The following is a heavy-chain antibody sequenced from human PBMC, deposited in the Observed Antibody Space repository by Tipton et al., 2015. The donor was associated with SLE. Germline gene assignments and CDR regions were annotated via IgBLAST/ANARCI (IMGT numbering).Heavy chain of an antibody. CDR1: GGSISSYY. Sequence: TLSLTCTVSGGSISSYYWSWIRQPPGKGLEWIGEISHTGSTNFNPSLKSRVTISIDTSKNQFSLNLTSVTAADTAVYYCARDRQEAFDIWGQGTVVTVSS. CDR3: ARDRQEAFDI. J-gene: IGHJ3*02. V-gene: IGHV4-59*01. CDR2: ISHTGST.